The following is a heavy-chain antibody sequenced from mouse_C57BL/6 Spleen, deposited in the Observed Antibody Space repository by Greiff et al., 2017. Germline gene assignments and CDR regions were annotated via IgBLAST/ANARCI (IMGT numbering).Heavy chain of an antibody. CDR1: GYTFTSYW. CDR2: IDPSDSYT. Sequence: QVQLQQPGAELVMPGASVKLSCKASGYTFTSYWMHWVKQRPGQGLEWIGEIDPSDSYTNYNQQFKGKSTLTVDKSSSTAYMQLSSLTSEDSAVYYCAIRGGSYFDYWGQGTTLTVSS. J-gene: IGHJ2*01. CDR3: AIRGGSYFDY. D-gene: IGHD1-1*01. V-gene: IGHV1-69*01.